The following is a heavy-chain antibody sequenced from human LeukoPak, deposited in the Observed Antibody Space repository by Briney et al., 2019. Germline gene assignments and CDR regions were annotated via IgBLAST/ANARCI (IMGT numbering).Heavy chain of an antibody. CDR1: GFTFSSYE. D-gene: IGHD3-16*02. V-gene: IGHV3-48*03. Sequence: GGSLRLSCAASGFTFSSYEMNWVRQAPGKGLEWVSYISSSGSTIYYADSVKGRFTISRDISKNTLYLQMNSLRADDTAVYYCARGRLGELSNPYYYYYYYMDVWGKGTTVTVSS. CDR3: ARGRLGELSNPYYYYYYYMDV. CDR2: ISSSGSTI. J-gene: IGHJ6*03.